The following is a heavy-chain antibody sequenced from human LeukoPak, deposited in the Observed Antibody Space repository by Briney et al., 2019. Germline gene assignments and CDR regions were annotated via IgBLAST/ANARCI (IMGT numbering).Heavy chain of an antibody. CDR2: ISSSGSTI. V-gene: IGHV3-48*03. Sequence: GGSLRLSCAASGFTFSSYEMNWVRQAPGKGLEWVSYISSSGSTIYYADSVKGRFTISRDNAKNSLYLQMNSLRAEDTAVYYCARVSNFLSEYWGQGTLVTVSS. D-gene: IGHD2/OR15-2a*01. CDR3: ARVSNFLSEY. J-gene: IGHJ4*02. CDR1: GFTFSSYE.